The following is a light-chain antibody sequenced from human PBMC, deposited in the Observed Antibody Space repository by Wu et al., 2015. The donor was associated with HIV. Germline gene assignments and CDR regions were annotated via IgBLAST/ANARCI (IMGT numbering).Light chain of an antibody. CDR1: QSVGSNY. J-gene: IGKJ1*01. CDR2: AAS. V-gene: IGKV3-20*01. CDR3: QQYGTSLRT. Sequence: ENVLTQSPGTLPVSPGERVTLSCKASQSVGSNYLAWYQQKPGQAPRLLIYAASSRSTGIPDRFSGSGSGTDFTLTISRLEPEDFAVYYCQQYGTSLRTFGQGTKVEIK.